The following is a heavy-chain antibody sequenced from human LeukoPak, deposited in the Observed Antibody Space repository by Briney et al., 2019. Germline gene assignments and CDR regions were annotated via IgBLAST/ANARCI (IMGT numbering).Heavy chain of an antibody. Sequence: PSETLSLTCTVSGGSISSYYWSWIRQPPGKGLEWIGYIYYSGSTNYSPSLKSRVTISVDTSKNQFSLKLSSVTAADTAVYYCARADGYSSGWYTKHKYYFDYWGQGTLVTVSS. CDR1: GGSISSYY. V-gene: IGHV4-59*01. J-gene: IGHJ4*02. CDR3: ARADGYSSGWYTKHKYYFDY. CDR2: IYYSGST. D-gene: IGHD6-19*01.